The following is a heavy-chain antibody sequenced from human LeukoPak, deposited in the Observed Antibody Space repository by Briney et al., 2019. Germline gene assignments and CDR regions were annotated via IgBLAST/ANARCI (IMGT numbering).Heavy chain of an antibody. CDR1: GYSFTGYY. CDR3: ARAIYCSGGSCYNPFDY. Sequence: ASVKVSCKASGYSFTGYYMHWVRQAPGQGLEWMGWINPNSGGTNYAQKFQGRVTMTRDTSISTAYMELSRLRSDDTAVYYCARAIYCSGGSCYNPFDYWGQGTLVTVSS. CDR2: INPNSGGT. J-gene: IGHJ4*02. V-gene: IGHV1-2*02. D-gene: IGHD2-15*01.